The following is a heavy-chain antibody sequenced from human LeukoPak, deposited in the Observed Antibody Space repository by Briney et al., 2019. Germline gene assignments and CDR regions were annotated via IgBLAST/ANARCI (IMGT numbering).Heavy chain of an antibody. CDR2: ISSNAGST. CDR3: VKTAYCGGDCNIYFDY. CDR1: GFTFSSYA. V-gene: IGHV3-64D*06. D-gene: IGHD2-21*02. J-gene: IGHJ4*02. Sequence: GGSLRLSCSASGFTFSSYAMHWVRQAPGKGLEFVSAISSNAGSTYYVDSVKARFTISRDNSKNTVYLQMSSLRTEDTAVYYCVKTAYCGGDCNIYFDYWGQGTLVTVSS.